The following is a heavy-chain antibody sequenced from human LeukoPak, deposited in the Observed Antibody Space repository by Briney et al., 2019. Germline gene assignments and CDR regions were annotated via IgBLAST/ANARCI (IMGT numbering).Heavy chain of an antibody. J-gene: IGHJ4*02. CDR3: ANDMTGPVDS. CDR1: GFTFSNYW. V-gene: IGHV3-74*01. D-gene: IGHD3-9*01. Sequence: VGSLRLSCAASGFTFSNYWFHWVRQAPGKGLVWVARINTDGSTTNYADSVKGRYTISRDNAKNTLYLQMNSLRAEDTAVYHCANDMTGPVDSWGQGTLVTASS. CDR2: INTDGSTT.